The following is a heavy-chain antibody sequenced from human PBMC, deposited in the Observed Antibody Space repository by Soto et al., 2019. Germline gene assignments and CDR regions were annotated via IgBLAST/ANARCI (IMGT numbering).Heavy chain of an antibody. Sequence: ASVKVSCKASGYTFTSYYMHWVRQAPGQGLEWTGIINPSGGSTSYAQKFQGRVTMTRDTSTSTVYMELSSLRSEDTAVYYCARDRTLRGRQYSSGWYPLDYWGQGTLVTVSS. D-gene: IGHD6-19*01. CDR3: ARDRTLRGRQYSSGWYPLDY. J-gene: IGHJ4*02. V-gene: IGHV1-46*01. CDR2: INPSGGST. CDR1: GYTFTSYY.